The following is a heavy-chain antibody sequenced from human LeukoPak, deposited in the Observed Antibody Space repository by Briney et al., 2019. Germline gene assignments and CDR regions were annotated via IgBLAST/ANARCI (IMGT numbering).Heavy chain of an antibody. CDR1: GFTFSTYW. CDR2: IKQDGNDK. CDR3: ARLPAPSGWFYFDP. J-gene: IGHJ5*02. Sequence: GGSLRLSCVASGFTFSTYWMSWVRQAPGKGLEWVANIKQDGNDKYYVDSVKGRFTISRDNAKSSLYLQMNSLRAEDTAVYYCARLPAPSGWFYFDPWGQGTLVTVSS. D-gene: IGHD6-19*01. V-gene: IGHV3-7*01.